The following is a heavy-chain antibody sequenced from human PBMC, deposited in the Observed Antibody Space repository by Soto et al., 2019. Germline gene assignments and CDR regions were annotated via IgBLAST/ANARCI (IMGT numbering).Heavy chain of an antibody. CDR2: IFPMIGTP. D-gene: IGHD3-3*02. Sequence: QVQLVQSGAEVKKPGSSVKVSCKASGGTFRNHVFNWVRQAPGQGLAWMGGIFPMIGTPNYAQKFQGRVTITADASTNAVYLEVSSLRSQDTAVYYCARDLAFRDGNISHLDYWGQGTLVTVSS. CDR3: ARDLAFRDGNISHLDY. V-gene: IGHV1-69*01. CDR1: GGTFRNHV. J-gene: IGHJ4*02.